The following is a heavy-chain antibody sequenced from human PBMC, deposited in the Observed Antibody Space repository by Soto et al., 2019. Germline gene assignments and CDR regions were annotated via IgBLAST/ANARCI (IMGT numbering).Heavy chain of an antibody. D-gene: IGHD6-13*01. CDR2: ISWNSGSI. CDR1: GFTFDDYA. J-gene: IGHJ6*02. Sequence: PGGSLRLSWAASGFTFDDYAMHWVRQSPGNGLEWVSVISWNSGSIGYADSVKGRFTISRDNAKNSLYLQMNSLRAEDTALYYCAKDMAAAGREYYYYYGMDVWGQGTTVTVSS. V-gene: IGHV3-9*01. CDR3: AKDMAAAGREYYYYYGMDV.